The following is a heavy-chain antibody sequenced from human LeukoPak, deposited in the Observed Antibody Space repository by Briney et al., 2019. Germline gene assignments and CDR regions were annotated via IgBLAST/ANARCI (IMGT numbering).Heavy chain of an antibody. CDR1: GYTFTGYY. CDR2: IIPIFGTT. V-gene: IGHV1-69*13. Sequence: GASVKVSCKASGYTFTGYYMHWVRQAPGQGLEWMGGIIPIFGTTNYAQKFQGRVTISADESTSTAYMELSSLRSEDTAVYYCARDVTMVRGARYRPYKWFDPWGQGTLVTVSS. J-gene: IGHJ5*02. D-gene: IGHD3-10*01. CDR3: ARDVTMVRGARYRPYKWFDP.